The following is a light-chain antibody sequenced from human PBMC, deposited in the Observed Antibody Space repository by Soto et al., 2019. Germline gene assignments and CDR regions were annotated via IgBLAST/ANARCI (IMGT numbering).Light chain of an antibody. CDR2: DVS. CDR1: QSVTKY. Sequence: DIPMTQSTSTLSASVGDRVTITCRASQSVTKYLGWYQQKPGKAPNLLIYDVSILESGVPSRFSGSGSGTEFTLTISSLQADDFATYYCQQYNSYSSWTFGQGTKVEI. J-gene: IGKJ1*01. CDR3: QQYNSYSSWT. V-gene: IGKV1-5*01.